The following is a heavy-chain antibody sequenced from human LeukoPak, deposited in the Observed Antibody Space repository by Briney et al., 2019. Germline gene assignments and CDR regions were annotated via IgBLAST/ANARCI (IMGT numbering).Heavy chain of an antibody. V-gene: IGHV3-43*02. CDR3: ERQVERSGWFDY. CDR2: ISGGGGST. CDR1: GFMFHDYA. D-gene: IGHD3-3*01. Sequence: GGSLRLSCTASGFMFHDYAIHWVRQAPGKGLEWVSFISGGGGSTFYADSVNGRITISKDNSKISLNLQMNSPRGDDTALYYCERQVERSGWFDYWGQGTLVTVSS. J-gene: IGHJ5*01.